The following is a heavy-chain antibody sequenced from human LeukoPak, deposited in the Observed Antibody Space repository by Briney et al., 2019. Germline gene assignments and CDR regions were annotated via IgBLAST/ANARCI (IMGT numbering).Heavy chain of an antibody. CDR2: ISYDGSNK. CDR3: ARTTTPHYYGSGSYALGY. V-gene: IGHV3-30-3*01. CDR1: GFTFSSYS. D-gene: IGHD3-10*01. J-gene: IGHJ4*02. Sequence: GGSLRLSCVASGFTFSSYSMNWVRQAPGKGLEWVAVISYDGSNKYYADSVKGRFTISRDNSKNTLYLQMSSLSAEDTAVYYCARTTTPHYYGSGSYALGYWGQGTLVTVPS.